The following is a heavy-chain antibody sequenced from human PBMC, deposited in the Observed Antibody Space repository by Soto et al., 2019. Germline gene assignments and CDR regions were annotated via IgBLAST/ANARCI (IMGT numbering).Heavy chain of an antibody. CDR1: GFTFSSYA. Sequence: EVQLLESGGGLVQPGGSLRLSCAASGFTFSSYAMSWVRQAPGKGLEWVSAISGSGGSTYYADSVKGRFTISRDNSKNTLYLQMNSLRAEDTAVYYCAKDWLGDIVVVPAACDYWGQGTLVTVSS. CDR3: AKDWLGDIVVVPAACDY. V-gene: IGHV3-23*01. J-gene: IGHJ4*02. CDR2: ISGSGGST. D-gene: IGHD2-2*01.